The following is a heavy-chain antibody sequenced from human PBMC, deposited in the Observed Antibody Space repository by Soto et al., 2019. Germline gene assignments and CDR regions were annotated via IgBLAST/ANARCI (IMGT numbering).Heavy chain of an antibody. Sequence: SETLSLTCAVYGGSFSGYYWSWIRQPPGKGLEWIGEINHSGSTNYNPSLKSRVTISVDTSKNQFSLKLSSVTAADTAVYYCASPYYYGSGSYDPWGQGTLVTVSS. J-gene: IGHJ5*02. CDR3: ASPYYYGSGSYDP. D-gene: IGHD3-10*01. CDR2: INHSGST. V-gene: IGHV4-34*01. CDR1: GGSFSGYY.